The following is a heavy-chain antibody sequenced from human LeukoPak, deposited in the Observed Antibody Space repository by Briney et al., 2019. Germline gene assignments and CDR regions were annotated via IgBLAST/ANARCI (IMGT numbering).Heavy chain of an antibody. CDR3: ARVISGRTTRNWFDP. D-gene: IGHD1-14*01. J-gene: IGHJ5*02. CDR2: IYYSGST. CDR1: GGSISSYY. Sequence: SETLSLTCTVSGGSISSYYWSWIRQPPGKGLEWIGYIYYSGSTNYNPSLKSRVTISVDTSKNQFSLKLSSVTAADTAVYYCARVISGRTTRNWFDPWGQGTLVTVSS. V-gene: IGHV4-59*01.